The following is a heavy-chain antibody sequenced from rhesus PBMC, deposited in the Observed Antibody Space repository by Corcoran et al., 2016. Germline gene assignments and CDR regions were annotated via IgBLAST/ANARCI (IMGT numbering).Heavy chain of an antibody. CDR1: GGSMSESSF. CDR2: IYANSVTT. D-gene: IGHD3-34*01. J-gene: IGHJ5-1*01. CDR3: ASPFERGRFEV. V-gene: IGHV4S9*01. Sequence: QVRLQESGPGLVKSSETLSLTCAVSGGSMSESSFWYLIRQTPGKGLEWIGNIYANSVTTYNPSLKSRVTISKDTSNNQFFLKVTSVTAADTAVYYCASPFERGRFEVWGAGVLVTVSS.